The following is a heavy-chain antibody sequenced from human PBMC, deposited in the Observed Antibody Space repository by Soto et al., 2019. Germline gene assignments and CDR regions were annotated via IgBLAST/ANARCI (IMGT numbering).Heavy chain of an antibody. D-gene: IGHD2-2*02. Sequence: QVQLVQSGAEVKKPGSSVKVSCKASGGTFSRYTISWVRQAPGQGLEWMGRIIPILGIANYAQKFQGRVTITAEKSASTAYRELSSLRSEDTAVYYCAMEYCSSTSCYRDYWGQGTLVTVSS. CDR1: GGTFSRYT. V-gene: IGHV1-69*02. J-gene: IGHJ4*02. CDR3: AMEYCSSTSCYRDY. CDR2: IIPILGIA.